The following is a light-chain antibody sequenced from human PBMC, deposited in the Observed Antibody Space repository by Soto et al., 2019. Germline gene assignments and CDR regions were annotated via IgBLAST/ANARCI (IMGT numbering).Light chain of an antibody. Sequence: IVMTQSPDSLAVSVGEMATINCKSSQSVLYSSNNKNYLAWYQQKPGQPPKLLIHWASTRESGVPDRFSGSGSGTDFTLTISSLQAEDVAVYYCQQYYSTPPWTFGQGTKVEIK. CDR2: WAS. CDR3: QQYYSTPPWT. CDR1: QSVLYSSNNKNY. J-gene: IGKJ1*01. V-gene: IGKV4-1*01.